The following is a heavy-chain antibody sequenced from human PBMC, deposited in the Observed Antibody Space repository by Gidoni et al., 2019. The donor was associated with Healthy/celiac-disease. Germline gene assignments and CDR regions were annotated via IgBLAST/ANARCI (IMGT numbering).Heavy chain of an antibody. CDR3: AKGEGATVTTYFDY. J-gene: IGHJ4*02. V-gene: IGHV3-9*01. D-gene: IGHD4-17*01. CDR2: ISWNSGSI. Sequence: EVQLVESGGCVVQPGRSLRLSCAASGFTFDDSAMHWGRQAPGKGLEWVSGISWNSGSIGYADSVKGRFTISRDNAKNSLYLQMNSLRAEDTALYYCAKGEGATVTTYFDYWGQGTLVTVSS. CDR1: GFTFDDSA.